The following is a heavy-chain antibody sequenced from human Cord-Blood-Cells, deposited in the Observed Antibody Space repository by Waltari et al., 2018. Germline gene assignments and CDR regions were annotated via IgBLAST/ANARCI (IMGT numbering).Heavy chain of an antibody. CDR1: GGTFSSYA. J-gene: IGHJ1*01. V-gene: IGHV1-69*06. CDR2: LHPSFGQA. Sequence: QVQLVQSGAEVKKPGSSVKVSCKASGGTFSSYAISWVRQAPGQGLEWMGWLHPSFGQANSAQKFQGRVTITAEKSTSTAYMELVSLRSDDTAVYYCSRGSSGSYREYFQHWGQGTLVTVSS. CDR3: SRGSSGSYREYFQH. D-gene: IGHD1-26*01.